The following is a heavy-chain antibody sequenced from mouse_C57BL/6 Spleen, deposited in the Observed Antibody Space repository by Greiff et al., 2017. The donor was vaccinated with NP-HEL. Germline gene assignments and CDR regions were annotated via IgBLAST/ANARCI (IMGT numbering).Heavy chain of an antibody. V-gene: IGHV1-55*01. D-gene: IGHD1-1*01. CDR2: IYPGSGST. CDR3: ARFYGSSYEYYFDY. Sequence: QVQLQQPGAELVKPGASVKMSCKASGYTFTSYWITWVKQRPGQGLAWIGDIYPGSGSTNSNEKFKSKATLTVDTSSSTAYMQLSSLTSEDSAVYYCARFYGSSYEYYFDYWGQGTTLTVSS. J-gene: IGHJ2*01. CDR1: GYTFTSYW.